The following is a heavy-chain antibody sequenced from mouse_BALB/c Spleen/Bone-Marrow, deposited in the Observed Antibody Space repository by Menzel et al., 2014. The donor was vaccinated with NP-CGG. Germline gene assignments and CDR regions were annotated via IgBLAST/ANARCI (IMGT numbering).Heavy chain of an antibody. CDR2: IYPGDGNT. D-gene: IGHD1-1*02. CDR3: ARRRTFITSVVDYFDV. V-gene: IGHV1-82*01. Sequence: QVQLQQSGPELVKPGASVKISCRASGYVFSSSWMNWVKQRPGQGLEWIGRIYPGDGNTNYDGEFKGKATLTADTSSSTAYMQISSLTSVDSAVYFCARRRTFITSVVDYFDVWGAGTTVTVSS. J-gene: IGHJ1*01. CDR1: GYVFSSSW.